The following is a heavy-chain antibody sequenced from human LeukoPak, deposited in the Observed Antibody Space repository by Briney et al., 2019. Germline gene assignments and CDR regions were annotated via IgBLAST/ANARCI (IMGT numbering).Heavy chain of an antibody. CDR2: ISGSGSFT. CDR3: AKDRNDYYDSSGSDY. CDR1: GFTFKNYA. Sequence: GGSLRLSCAASGFTFKNYAMSWVRQAPGMGLEWVSAISGSGSFTSYTDSVKGRFTISRDNSKNTLFLQMNSLRAEDTAVYYCAKDRNDYYDSSGSDYWGQGTRVTVSP. V-gene: IGHV3-23*01. D-gene: IGHD3-22*01. J-gene: IGHJ4*02.